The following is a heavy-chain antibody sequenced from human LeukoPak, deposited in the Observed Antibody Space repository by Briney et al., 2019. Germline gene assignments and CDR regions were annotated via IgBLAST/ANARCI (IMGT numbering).Heavy chain of an antibody. D-gene: IGHD6-19*01. CDR1: AGSISSGSYY. J-gene: IGHJ3*02. V-gene: IGHV4-61*02. CDR3: ARGDSSGWEAHAFDI. Sequence: SQTLSLSCPVSAGSISSGSYYWSWIRHPAGKGLEWIGRIYTSGSTNYSPSLKRRVTLSGDTSKNLFSLKLYSVTAADTAVYYCARGDSSGWEAHAFDIWGQGTMVTVSS. CDR2: IYTSGST.